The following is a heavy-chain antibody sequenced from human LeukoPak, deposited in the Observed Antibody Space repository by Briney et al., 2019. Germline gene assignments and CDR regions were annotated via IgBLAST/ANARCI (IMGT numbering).Heavy chain of an antibody. V-gene: IGHV4-39*01. J-gene: IGHJ4*02. Sequence: SETLSLTCTVSGGSISSSSYYWGWIRQPPGKGLEWIGSIYYSGSTYYNPSLKSRVTISVDTSKNQFSLKLSSVTAADTAVYYRARTGDYDFWSGLNSYYFDYWGQGTLVTVSS. D-gene: IGHD3-3*01. CDR2: IYYSGST. CDR1: GGSISSSSYY. CDR3: ARTGDYDFWSGLNSYYFDY.